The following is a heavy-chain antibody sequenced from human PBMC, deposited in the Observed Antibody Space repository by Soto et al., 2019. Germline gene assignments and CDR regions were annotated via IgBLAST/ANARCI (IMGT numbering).Heavy chain of an antibody. Sequence: QVQLQESGPGLVKPSETLSLNCTISGGSISTYYWSWIRQPPGKGLEWIGYVYYSGTTDYNPSLKSRVTISIDTSKNQFSLKLSSVTGADTAVYYCARHDNYYYGMNVWGRGTTVTVSS. J-gene: IGHJ6*02. V-gene: IGHV4-59*08. CDR2: VYYSGTT. CDR1: GGSISTYY. CDR3: ARHDNYYYGMNV.